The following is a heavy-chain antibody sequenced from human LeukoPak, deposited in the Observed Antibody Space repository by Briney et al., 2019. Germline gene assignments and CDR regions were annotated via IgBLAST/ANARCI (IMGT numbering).Heavy chain of an antibody. J-gene: IGHJ3*02. CDR2: ISSSSSTI. Sequence: GGSLRLSCAASGLTFSSYSMNWVRQAPGKGLEWVSYISSSSSTIYYADSVKGRFTISRDNAKNSLYLQMNSLRAEDTAVYYCARDGILGAFDIWGQGTMVTVSS. CDR1: GLTFSSYS. CDR3: ARDGILGAFDI. V-gene: IGHV3-48*04.